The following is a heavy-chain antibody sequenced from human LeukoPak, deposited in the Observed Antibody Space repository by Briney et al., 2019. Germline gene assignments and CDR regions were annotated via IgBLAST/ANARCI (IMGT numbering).Heavy chain of an antibody. V-gene: IGHV3-30*02. CDR3: AKVQWLVIDY. Sequence: WVRQXPXXGLEWVSFIRYDGSNKYYADSVKGRFTISRDNSKNTLYLQMNSLRAEDTAVYYCAKVQWLVIDYWGQGTLVTVSS. D-gene: IGHD6-19*01. CDR2: IRYDGSNK. J-gene: IGHJ4*02.